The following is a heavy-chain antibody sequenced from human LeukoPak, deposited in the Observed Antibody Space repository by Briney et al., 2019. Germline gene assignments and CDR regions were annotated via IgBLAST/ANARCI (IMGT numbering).Heavy chain of an antibody. V-gene: IGHV1-24*01. CDR2: FDPEDGET. J-gene: IGHJ4*02. CDR1: GYTFTSYD. CDR3: ATSPTPYYSNYDY. Sequence: ASVKVSCKASGYTFTSYDINWVRQATGQGLEWMGGFDPEDGETIYAQKFQGRVTMTEDTSTDTAYMELSSLRSEDTAVYYCATSPTPYYSNYDYWGQGTLVTVSS. D-gene: IGHD4-11*01.